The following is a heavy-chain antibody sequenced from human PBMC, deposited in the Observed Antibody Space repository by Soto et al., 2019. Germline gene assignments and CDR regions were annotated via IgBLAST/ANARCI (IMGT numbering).Heavy chain of an antibody. J-gene: IGHJ4*02. CDR2: INAGNGNT. D-gene: IGHD2-21*01. V-gene: IGHV1-3*01. Sequence: QVQLVQSGAEVKKPGASVKVSCKASGYTFTSYAMHWVRQAPGQSLEWMGWINAGNGNTKYSQNFQGRVTITRDTSARTAYMALSSLRSEDTAVDYWASDLAYGIPDYWGQGNRVTVSS. CDR1: GYTFTSYA. CDR3: ASDLAYGIPDY.